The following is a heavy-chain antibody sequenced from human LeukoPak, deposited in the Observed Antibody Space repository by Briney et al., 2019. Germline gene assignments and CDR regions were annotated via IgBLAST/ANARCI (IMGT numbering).Heavy chain of an antibody. J-gene: IGHJ3*02. Sequence: SVKVSCKASGGTFSSYAISWVRQAPGQGLEWMGRIIPILGIANYAQKFQGRVTITADKSTSTAYMELSSLRSEDTAVYYCAREFYYDSSGYYSDAFDIWGQGTMVTVSS. CDR2: IIPILGIA. CDR3: AREFYYDSSGYYSDAFDI. CDR1: GGTFSSYA. D-gene: IGHD3-22*01. V-gene: IGHV1-69*04.